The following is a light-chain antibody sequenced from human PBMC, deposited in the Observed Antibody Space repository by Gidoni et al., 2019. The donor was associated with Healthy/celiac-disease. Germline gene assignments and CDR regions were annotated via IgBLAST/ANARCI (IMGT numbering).Light chain of an antibody. V-gene: IGLV3-1*01. CDR2: QDS. CDR1: KLGDNY. J-gene: IGLJ2*01. Sequence: SYELTQPPSVSVSPGQTASITCSGDKLGDNYACWYQQKPGQSPVLVIYQDSKRPSGIPERFSGSNSGNTATLTSSETQAMDEADYYCQAWDSSTVVFGGGTKLTVL. CDR3: QAWDSSTVV.